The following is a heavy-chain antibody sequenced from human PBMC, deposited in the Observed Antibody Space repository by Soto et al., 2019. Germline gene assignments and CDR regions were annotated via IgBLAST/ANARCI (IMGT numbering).Heavy chain of an antibody. J-gene: IGHJ4*02. CDR2: IYYSGIT. Sequence: TSETLSLTCTVSGVSISNYYWSWIRQPPGKGLEWIGYIYYSGITNYNPSLKSRVTISVDTSKNQFSLRLSSVTAADTAVYYCARGKSYFDYWGQGTLVTVSS. CDR3: ARGKSYFDY. V-gene: IGHV4-59*01. CDR1: GVSISNYY.